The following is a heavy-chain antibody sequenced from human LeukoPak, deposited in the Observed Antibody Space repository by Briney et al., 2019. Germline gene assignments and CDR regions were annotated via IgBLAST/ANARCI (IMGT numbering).Heavy chain of an antibody. V-gene: IGHV3-23*01. Sequence: GGSLRLSCAASGFTFSSYAMSWVRQAPGKGLEWVSAISGSGGSTYYADSVKGRFTISRDNSKNTLYLQMNNLRAEDTAVYYCAKDHSYDFWSGYYEPESQYFDYWGQGTLVTVSS. CDR3: AKDHSYDFWSGYYEPESQYFDY. J-gene: IGHJ4*02. D-gene: IGHD3-3*01. CDR2: ISGSGGST. CDR1: GFTFSSYA.